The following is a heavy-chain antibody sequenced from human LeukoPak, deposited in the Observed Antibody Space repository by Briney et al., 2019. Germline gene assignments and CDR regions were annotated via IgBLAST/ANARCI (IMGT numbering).Heavy chain of an antibody. J-gene: IGHJ5*02. V-gene: IGHV3-43*02. CDR1: GFTFDEYA. CDR3: AKDLGPTGAGWFDP. D-gene: IGHD1-14*01. Sequence: PGGSLSLSCAASGFTFDEYAMHWVRQAPGKGLEWVSLISGDAVTTYYADSVKGRFTISRDNSKDSLYLQMNSLRTEDTALYYCAKDLGPTGAGWFDPWGQGMLVTVSS. CDR2: ISGDAVTT.